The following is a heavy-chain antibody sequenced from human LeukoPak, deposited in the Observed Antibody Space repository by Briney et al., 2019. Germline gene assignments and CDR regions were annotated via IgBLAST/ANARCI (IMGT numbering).Heavy chain of an antibody. Sequence: PSETPSLTCTVSGYSISSGYYWGWIPQPPGKGLEWIGIIYHSGSTYYNPSLKSRVTISVDTSKNQFSLKVSSVTAADTAVYYCATLGIAVAGTYWGQGTLVTVSS. CDR2: IYHSGST. D-gene: IGHD6-19*01. CDR1: GYSISSGYY. CDR3: ATLGIAVAGTY. J-gene: IGHJ4*02. V-gene: IGHV4-38-2*02.